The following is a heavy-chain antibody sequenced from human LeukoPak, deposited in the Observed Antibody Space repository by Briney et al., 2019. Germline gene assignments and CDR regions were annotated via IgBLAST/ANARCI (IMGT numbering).Heavy chain of an antibody. Sequence: PGGSLRLSCAASGFTFSSYGMHWVRQAPGKGLEWVAFIRYDGSNKYYADSVKGRFTISRDNSKNTLYLQMNSLRAEDTAVYYCAKERRYFPNASTDNWGQGTLVTVSS. CDR1: GFTFSSYG. CDR2: IRYDGSNK. J-gene: IGHJ4*02. CDR3: AKERRYFPNASTDN. D-gene: IGHD3-9*01. V-gene: IGHV3-30*02.